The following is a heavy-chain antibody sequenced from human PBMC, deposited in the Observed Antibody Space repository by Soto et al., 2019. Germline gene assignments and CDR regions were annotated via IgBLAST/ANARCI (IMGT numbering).Heavy chain of an antibody. CDR2: IKQDGSEK. J-gene: IGHJ5*02. CDR1: GFTFTDYR. Sequence: EVQLEESGGGLVQPGGSLRLSCVASGFTFTDYRMTWVRQAPGKGPEWVANIKQDGSEKNYLDSVKGRFSISRDNTKNSLFLEMNNLGVDDTAVYHCARAGGYDFWSLFEPWGQGTLVTVSS. CDR3: ARAGGYDFWSLFEP. V-gene: IGHV3-7*01. D-gene: IGHD3-3*01.